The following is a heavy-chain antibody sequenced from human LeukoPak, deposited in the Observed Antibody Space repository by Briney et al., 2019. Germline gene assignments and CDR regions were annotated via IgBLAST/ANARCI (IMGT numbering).Heavy chain of an antibody. CDR2: IYYSGST. J-gene: IGHJ4*02. CDR3: ARLSGSYYPDY. Sequence: SETLSLTCTVSGGSISSGDYYWSWLRQPPGTGLEWIGYIYYSGSTYYNPSLKSRVTISVDTSKNQFSLKLSSVTAADTAVYYCARLSGSYYPDYWGQGTPVTVSS. D-gene: IGHD1-26*01. CDR1: GGSISSGDYY. V-gene: IGHV4-30-4*08.